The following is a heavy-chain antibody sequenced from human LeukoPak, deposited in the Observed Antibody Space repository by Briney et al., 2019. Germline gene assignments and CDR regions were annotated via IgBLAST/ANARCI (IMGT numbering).Heavy chain of an antibody. V-gene: IGHV1-24*01. CDR3: ATDTSGYLDY. Sequence: GASVKVSCKVSRYTLTELSMHWVRQAPGKGLEWVGGFDPEDGETIYSQNFQGRVTMTEDTSTDTAYMELSSLRSEDTAVYYCATDTSGYLDYWGQGTLVTVSS. CDR2: FDPEDGET. D-gene: IGHD2-8*01. CDR1: RYTLTELS. J-gene: IGHJ4*02.